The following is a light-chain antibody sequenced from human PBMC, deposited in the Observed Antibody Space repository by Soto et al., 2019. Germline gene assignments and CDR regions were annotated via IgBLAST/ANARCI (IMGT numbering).Light chain of an antibody. V-gene: IGLV2-23*01. CDR2: EGS. Sequence: QSVLTQPASVSGSPGQSITISCTGTSSDVGSYNLVSWYQQHPGKAPKLMIYEGSKRPSGVSNRFSGSKSGNTASLTISGLQAEDEADYYCCSYAGSSPYVFGTGTKVIV. J-gene: IGLJ1*01. CDR3: CSYAGSSPYV. CDR1: SSDVGSYNL.